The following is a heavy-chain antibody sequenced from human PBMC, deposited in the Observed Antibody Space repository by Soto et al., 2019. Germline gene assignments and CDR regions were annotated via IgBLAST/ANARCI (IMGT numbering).Heavy chain of an antibody. CDR3: ARDKSTDLFDY. D-gene: IGHD2-8*02. Sequence: QVQLQQWGAGLLKPSETLSLTCAVYGGSFSGYYWTWIRQPPGTGLEWIGEINHSGSTNYNPSLRCRVTISVDTSMNHFSLKLYSVTVADSAGYYCARDKSTDLFDYWGQGILVTVSS. J-gene: IGHJ4*02. CDR1: GGSFSGYY. CDR2: INHSGST. V-gene: IGHV4-34*01.